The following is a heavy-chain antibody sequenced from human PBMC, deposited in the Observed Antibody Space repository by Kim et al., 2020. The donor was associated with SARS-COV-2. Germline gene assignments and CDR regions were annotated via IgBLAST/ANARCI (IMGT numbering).Heavy chain of an antibody. CDR3: ARYTRVGSYVGYGMDV. V-gene: IGHV3-64*01. Sequence: GGSLRLSCAASGFTFSSYAMYWVRQAPGKGLEYVSAISSNGGSTYYANAVKGRFTISRDNSKNTLYLQLGSLRAEDMAVYYCARYTRVGSYVGYGMDVW. D-gene: IGHD2-2*01. CDR2: ISSNGGST. J-gene: IGHJ6*01. CDR1: GFTFSSYA.